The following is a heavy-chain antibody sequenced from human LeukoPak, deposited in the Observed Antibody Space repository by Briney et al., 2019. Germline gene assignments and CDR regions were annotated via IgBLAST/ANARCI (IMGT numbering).Heavy chain of an antibody. CDR3: ASSGVAPYYYYGMDV. D-gene: IGHD3-3*01. CDR2: INPSGGST. CDR1: GYTFTSYY. J-gene: IGHJ6*02. Sequence: ASVNVSCKASGYTFTSYYMHWVRQAPGQGLEWIGIINPSGGSTSYAQKFQGRVTMTRDTSTSTVYMELSSLRSEDTAVYYCASSGVAPYYYYGMDVWGQGTTVTVSS. V-gene: IGHV1-46*01.